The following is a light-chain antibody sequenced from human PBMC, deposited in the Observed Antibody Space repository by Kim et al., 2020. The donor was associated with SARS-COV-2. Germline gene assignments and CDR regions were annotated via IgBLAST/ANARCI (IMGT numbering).Light chain of an antibody. J-gene: IGLJ3*02. CDR1: SSNVGSHH. V-gene: IGLV1-47*01. CDR3: AAWDDSLSGWV. Sequence: GQRVAISCSGSSSNVGSHHVYWYQQLPGTAPKLLIYRNNQPPSGVPDRFAGSKSGTSASLTISGLRSEDEADYYCAAWDDSLSGWVFGGGTKLTVL. CDR2: RNN.